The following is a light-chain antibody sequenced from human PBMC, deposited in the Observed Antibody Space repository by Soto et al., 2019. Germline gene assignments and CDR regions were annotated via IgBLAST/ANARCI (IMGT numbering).Light chain of an antibody. Sequence: QSVLTQPPSVCAAPGQKVTISCSGSSSNIGNNYVSWYQQLPGTAPKLLIYENNKRPSGIPDRFSGSKSGTSATLGITGLQTGDEADYYCGTWDNSLSAGVFGGGTQLTVL. CDR3: GTWDNSLSAGV. CDR1: SSNIGNNY. CDR2: ENN. V-gene: IGLV1-51*02. J-gene: IGLJ3*02.